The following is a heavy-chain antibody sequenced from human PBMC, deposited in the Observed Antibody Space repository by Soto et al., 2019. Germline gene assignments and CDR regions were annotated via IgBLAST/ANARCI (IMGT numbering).Heavy chain of an antibody. D-gene: IGHD6-19*01. CDR1: GYTFTSYA. CDR3: AREWGGSGWSGIDY. Sequence: ASVKVSCKASGYTFTSYAMHWVRQAPGQRLEWMGWINAGNGNTKYSQKFQGRVTITRDTSASTAYMELSSLRSEDTAVYYCAREWGGSGWSGIDYWGQGTLVTVSS. J-gene: IGHJ4*02. CDR2: INAGNGNT. V-gene: IGHV1-3*01.